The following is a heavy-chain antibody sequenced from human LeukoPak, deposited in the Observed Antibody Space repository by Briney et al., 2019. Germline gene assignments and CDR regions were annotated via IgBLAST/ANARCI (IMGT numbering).Heavy chain of an antibody. V-gene: IGHV1-69*04. Sequence: GASVKVSCKASGGTFSSYAISWVRQAPGQGLEWVGRIIPILGIANYAQKFQGRVTITADKSTSTAYMELSSLRSEDTAVYYCARYAYYDSSGHFDYWGQGTLVTVSS. CDR3: ARYAYYDSSGHFDY. CDR2: IIPILGIA. CDR1: GGTFSSYA. J-gene: IGHJ4*02. D-gene: IGHD3-22*01.